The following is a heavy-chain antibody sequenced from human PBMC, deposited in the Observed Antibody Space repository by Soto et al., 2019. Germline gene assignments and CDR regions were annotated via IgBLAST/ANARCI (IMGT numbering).Heavy chain of an antibody. Sequence: QVQLVQSGAEVRKPGAAVTVSCRSSGDSFNDYYIHWVRQAPGQGFEWMGWINPNGGVTKYAQKFQGWVSMTRDTSIRTVDMQLSRLRSDDTAVYYCAGESGGATATLDYYYFYMDVWGTGTTVTVSS. J-gene: IGHJ6*03. CDR2: INPNGGVT. CDR3: AGESGGATATLDYYYFYMDV. CDR1: GDSFNDYY. V-gene: IGHV1-2*04. D-gene: IGHD5-12*01.